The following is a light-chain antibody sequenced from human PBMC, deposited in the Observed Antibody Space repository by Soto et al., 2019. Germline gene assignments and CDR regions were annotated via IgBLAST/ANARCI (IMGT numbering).Light chain of an antibody. CDR1: QSVSSY. CDR3: QQRSNWPPMYT. CDR2: DAS. Sequence: EIVLTQSPATLSLSPGERATLYCRASQSVSSYLAWYQQKPGQAPRLLIYDASNRATGIPARFSGSGSVTDFTLTISSLAPEDFAVYYCQQRSNWPPMYTFGQGTKLEIK. J-gene: IGKJ2*01. V-gene: IGKV3-11*01.